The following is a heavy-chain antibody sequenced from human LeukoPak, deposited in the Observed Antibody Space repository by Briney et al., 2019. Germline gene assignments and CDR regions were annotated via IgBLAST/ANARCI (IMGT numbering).Heavy chain of an antibody. J-gene: IGHJ3*02. Sequence: ASVKVSCKASGYTFTGYYMHWVRQAPGQGLEWMGGFDPEDGETIYAQKFQGRVTMTEDTSTDTAYMELSSLRSEDTAVYYCATDRLTMVRGGGHAFDIWGQGTMVTVSS. CDR3: ATDRLTMVRGGGHAFDI. V-gene: IGHV1-24*01. CDR2: FDPEDGET. D-gene: IGHD3-10*01. CDR1: GYTFTGYY.